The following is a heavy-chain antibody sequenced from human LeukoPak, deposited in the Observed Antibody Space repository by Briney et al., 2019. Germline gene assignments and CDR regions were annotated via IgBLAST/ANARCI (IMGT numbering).Heavy chain of an antibody. CDR1: GFTFSSYA. D-gene: IGHD3-22*01. CDR3: AKVPLYYDSSGYYSHFDY. J-gene: IGHJ4*02. Sequence: HPGGPLRLSCAASGFTFSSYAMSWVRQAPGKGLEWVSAISGSGGSTYYADSVKGRFTISRDNSKNTLYLQMNSLRAEDTAVYYCAKVPLYYDSSGYYSHFDYWGQGTLVTVSS. V-gene: IGHV3-23*01. CDR2: ISGSGGST.